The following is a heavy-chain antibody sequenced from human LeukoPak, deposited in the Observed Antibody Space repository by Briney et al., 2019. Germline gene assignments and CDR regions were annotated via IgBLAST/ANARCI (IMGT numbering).Heavy chain of an antibody. V-gene: IGHV3-23*01. D-gene: IGHD3-22*01. Sequence: GGSLRLSCAASGFTFSNYGLSWVRQAPGKGLEWVSAISGNSGSTYYADSVKGRFTISRDNSKNTLYLQMSSLRAEDTAVYYCARGGIGDTGGYYLFVYWGQGTRLTVSS. CDR3: ARGGIGDTGGYYLFVY. CDR1: GFTFSNYG. CDR2: ISGNSGST. J-gene: IGHJ4*02.